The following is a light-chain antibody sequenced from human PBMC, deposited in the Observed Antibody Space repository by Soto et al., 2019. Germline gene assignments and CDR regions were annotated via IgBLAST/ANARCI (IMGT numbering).Light chain of an antibody. CDR2: EVS. CDR3: YSYRGYYTRV. Sequence: LTQPASVSGSPGQSITISCTGTSSDVGGYNFVSWYQQHPGRAPKLLIYEVSRRPSGVSNRFSGSKSGDTASLTISGLQAEDETDYYCYSYRGYYTRVFGTGTKVTVL. J-gene: IGLJ1*01. CDR1: SSDVGGYNF. V-gene: IGLV2-14*01.